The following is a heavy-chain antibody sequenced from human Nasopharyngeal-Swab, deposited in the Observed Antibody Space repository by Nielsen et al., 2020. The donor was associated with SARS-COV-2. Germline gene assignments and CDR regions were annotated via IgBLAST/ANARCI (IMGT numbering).Heavy chain of an antibody. V-gene: IGHV1-24*01. CDR1: GYTLTELS. CDR2: FDPEDGET. D-gene: IGHD3-9*01. CDR3: ATGPVLRYFDWFDP. Sequence: SVKVPCKVSGYTLTELSMHWVRQAPGKGLEWMGGFDPEDGETIYAQKFQGRVTMTEDTSTDTAYMELSSLRSEDTAVYYCATGPVLRYFDWFDPWGQGTLVTVSS. J-gene: IGHJ5*02.